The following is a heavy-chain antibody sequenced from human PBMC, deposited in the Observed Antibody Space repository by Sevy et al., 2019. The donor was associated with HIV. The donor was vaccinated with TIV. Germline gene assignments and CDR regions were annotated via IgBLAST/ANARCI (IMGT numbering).Heavy chain of an antibody. D-gene: IGHD3-22*01. V-gene: IGHV1-69*13. J-gene: IGHJ6*02. CDR3: ASSYYESSGYSPLYYYGMDV. Sequence: ASVKVSCKASGGTFSNYAISSVRQAPGQGLEWMGGFIPMFDTANSAQKFQGRVTLTADGSTSTAYMELSSLRSEDTAVYYCASSYYESSGYSPLYYYGMDVWGQGTTVTVSS. CDR2: FIPMFDTA. CDR1: GGTFSNYA.